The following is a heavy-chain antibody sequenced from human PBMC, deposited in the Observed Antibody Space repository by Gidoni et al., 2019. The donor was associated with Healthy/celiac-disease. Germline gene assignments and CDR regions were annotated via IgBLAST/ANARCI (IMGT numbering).Heavy chain of an antibody. J-gene: IGHJ4*02. CDR1: GYTFTSYG. CDR2: ISAYNGNT. V-gene: IGHV1-18*01. D-gene: IGHD3-22*01. Sequence: QVQLVQSGAEVKKPGASVKVSCKASGYTFTSYGISWVRQAPGQGLEWMGWISAYNGNTNYAQKLQGRVTMTTDTSSSTAYMELRSLRSDDTAVYYCATEGGGVNYYDSSGYYVNWGQGTLVTVSS. CDR3: ATEGGGVNYYDSSGYYVN.